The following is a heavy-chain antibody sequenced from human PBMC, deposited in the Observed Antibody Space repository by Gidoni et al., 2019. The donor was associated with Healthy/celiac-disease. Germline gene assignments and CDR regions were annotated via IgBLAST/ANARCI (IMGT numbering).Heavy chain of an antibody. CDR3: ARDHDYYDSSGYYKTFDY. Sequence: QVQLVESGGGVVEPGRPLRLSCAASGFTFSSYCMHWVRQAPGQGLEWVAVIWYDGSNKYYADSVKGRFTISRDNSKNTLYLQMNSLRAEDTAVYYCARDHDYYDSSGYYKTFDYWGQGTLVTVSS. D-gene: IGHD3-22*01. CDR1: GFTFSSYC. J-gene: IGHJ4*02. V-gene: IGHV3-33*01. CDR2: IWYDGSNK.